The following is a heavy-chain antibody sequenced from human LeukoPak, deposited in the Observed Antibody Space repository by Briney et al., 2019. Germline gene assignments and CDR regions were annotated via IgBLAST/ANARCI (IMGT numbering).Heavy chain of an antibody. D-gene: IGHD2-2*02. Sequence: PGGSLRLSCAASGFTFSSYAMSWVRQAPGKGLEWVSAISGSGGSTYYADSVKGRFTVSRDNSKNTLYLQMSSLRAEDTAVYYCAKRPNALGYCSSTSCYTYYFDYWGQGTLVTVSS. V-gene: IGHV3-23*01. CDR2: ISGSGGST. CDR1: GFTFSSYA. CDR3: AKRPNALGYCSSTSCYTYYFDY. J-gene: IGHJ4*02.